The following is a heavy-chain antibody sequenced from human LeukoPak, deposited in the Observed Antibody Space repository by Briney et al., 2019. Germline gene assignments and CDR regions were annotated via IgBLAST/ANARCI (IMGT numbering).Heavy chain of an antibody. CDR1: GFSFSSHG. CDR2: VWSDGSQQ. D-gene: IGHD3-3*01. Sequence: GTSLRLSCAASGFSFSSHGMYWVRQTPDKGLEWGGAVWSDGSQQVCADSVRGRFTVSRDNSRDIVYLQMNSLKVEDTALYYCVKGHGWNGVGEASDSWGQGTLVTVSS. V-gene: IGHV3-33*06. J-gene: IGHJ4*02. CDR3: VKGHGWNGVGEASDS.